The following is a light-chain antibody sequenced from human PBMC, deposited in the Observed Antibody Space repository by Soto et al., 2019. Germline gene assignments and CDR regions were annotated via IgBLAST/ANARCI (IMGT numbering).Light chain of an antibody. CDR2: GAS. V-gene: IGKV3-15*01. J-gene: IGKJ1*01. CDR3: QQYNIWPQT. Sequence: MTQSPSSLSASVGDRVTITCRASQGIDNRLAWYQQKPGQAPRLLIYGASTRATGIPARFSGSGSGTEFTLTISSLQSEDFAVYFCQQYNIWPQTFGQGTKVDI. CDR1: QGIDNR.